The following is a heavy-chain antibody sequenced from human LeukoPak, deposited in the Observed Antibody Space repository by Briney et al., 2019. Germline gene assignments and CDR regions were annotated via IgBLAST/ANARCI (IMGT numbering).Heavy chain of an antibody. V-gene: IGHV3-23*01. D-gene: IGHD6-13*01. CDR1: GLTFSIYA. J-gene: IGHJ5*02. CDR2: ISGSATST. Sequence: PGGSLRLSCAASGLTFSIYAMSWVRQAPGKGLEWVSAISGSATSTYYADSVKGRFTISRDNSKNTVYLQMNSLRAEDTAIYYCAKDGGRNSWSSWGQGTLVTVSS. CDR3: AKDGGRNSWSS.